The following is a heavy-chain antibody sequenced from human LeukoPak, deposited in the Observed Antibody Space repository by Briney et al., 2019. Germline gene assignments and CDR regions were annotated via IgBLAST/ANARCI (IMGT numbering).Heavy chain of an antibody. CDR1: GGSISSSSYY. V-gene: IGHV4-39*02. CDR2: IYYSGST. J-gene: IGHJ4*02. D-gene: IGHD6-19*01. CDR3: ARGLSSGGQTDS. Sequence: SETLSLTCTVSGGSISSSSYYWGWIRQPPGKGLEWIGSIYYSGSTYYNPSLKSRVTISVDTSKNHFSLKLTSVTAADTAVYYCARGLSSGGQTDSWGQGTLVTVSS.